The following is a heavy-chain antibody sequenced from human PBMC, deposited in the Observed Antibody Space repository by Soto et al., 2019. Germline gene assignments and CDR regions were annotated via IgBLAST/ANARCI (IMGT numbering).Heavy chain of an antibody. Sequence: GASVKVSCKASGYTFTSYYMHWVRQAPGQGLEWMGIINPSGGSTSYAQKFQGRVTMTRDTSTSTVYMELSSLRSEDTAVYYCARRPHSLTGMDFWSGYYSNPYYYYGMDVWGQGTTVTVSS. D-gene: IGHD3-3*01. V-gene: IGHV1-46*01. J-gene: IGHJ6*02. CDR1: GYTFTSYY. CDR3: ARRPHSLTGMDFWSGYYSNPYYYYGMDV. CDR2: INPSGGST.